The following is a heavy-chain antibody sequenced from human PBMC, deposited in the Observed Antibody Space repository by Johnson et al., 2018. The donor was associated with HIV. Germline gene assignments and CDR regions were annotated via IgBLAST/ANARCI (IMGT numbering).Heavy chain of an antibody. CDR2: ISYDGSNK. V-gene: IGHV3-30*04. CDR3: AKDRGDGYTTAWAFDI. Sequence: QVQLVEFGGGVVQPGRSLRLSCAASGFTFSSYAMHWVRQAPGKGLEWVAVISYDGSNKYYADSVKGRFTISRDNSKNTLYLQMNSLRAEDTAVYYCAKDRGDGYTTAWAFDIWGQGTMVTVSS. J-gene: IGHJ3*02. CDR1: GFTFSSYA. D-gene: IGHD5-24*01.